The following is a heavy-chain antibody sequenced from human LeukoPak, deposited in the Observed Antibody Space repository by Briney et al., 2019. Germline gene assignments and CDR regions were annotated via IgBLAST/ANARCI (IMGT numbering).Heavy chain of an antibody. CDR3: ARLSAMITFGGVIVTPYFDY. V-gene: IGHV5-51*01. D-gene: IGHD3-16*02. Sequence: GESLKISCKGSGYSFTSYWIGWVRQMPGKGLEWMGIIYPGDSDTRYSPSFQGQVTISADKSISTAYLQWSSLKASDTAMFYCARLSAMITFGGVIVTPYFDYWGQGTLVTVSS. J-gene: IGHJ4*02. CDR1: GYSFTSYW. CDR2: IYPGDSDT.